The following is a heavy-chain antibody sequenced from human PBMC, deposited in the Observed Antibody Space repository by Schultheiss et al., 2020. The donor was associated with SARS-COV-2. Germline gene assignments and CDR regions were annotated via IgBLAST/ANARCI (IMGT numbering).Heavy chain of an antibody. V-gene: IGHV3-30*04. CDR3: ARDRRSQWAQEFYYYYYGMDV. J-gene: IGHJ6*02. Sequence: GGSLRLSCAASGFTFSHYAMHWVRQAPGKGPEWVTTTPYAGTNQFYADSVKGRFTISRDNFKNTLYLQMNSLRSEDTAVYYCARDRRSQWAQEFYYYYYGMDVWGQGTTVTVSS. D-gene: IGHD2-8*01. CDR1: GFTFSHYA. CDR2: TPYAGTNQ.